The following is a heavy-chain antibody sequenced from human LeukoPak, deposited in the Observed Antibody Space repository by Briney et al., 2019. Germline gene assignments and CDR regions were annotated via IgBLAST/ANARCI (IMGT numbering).Heavy chain of an antibody. D-gene: IGHD6-19*01. CDR3: ARDSEQWLVRGGYFDY. CDR2: IIPIFGTA. V-gene: IGHV1-69*05. Sequence: GASAKVSCKASGYTFTSYGISWVRQAPGQGLEWMGRIIPIFGTANYAQKFQGRVTITTDESTSTAYMELSSLRSEDTAVYYCARDSEQWLVRGGYFDYWGQGTLVTVSS. J-gene: IGHJ4*02. CDR1: GYTFTSYG.